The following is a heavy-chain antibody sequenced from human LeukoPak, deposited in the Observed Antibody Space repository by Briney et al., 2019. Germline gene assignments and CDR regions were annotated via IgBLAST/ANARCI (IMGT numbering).Heavy chain of an antibody. V-gene: IGHV3-7*01. Sequence: GGSLRLSCAASGFIFSSYWMSWVRQAPGKGLEWVANINQDGSEKYYVDSVKGRFTISRDNAKNSLYLQMNSLRAEDTAMYYCARDRVWTVLYWGQGTLVTVSS. CDR2: INQDGSEK. D-gene: IGHD6-13*01. CDR3: ARDRVWTVLY. CDR1: GFIFSSYW. J-gene: IGHJ4*02.